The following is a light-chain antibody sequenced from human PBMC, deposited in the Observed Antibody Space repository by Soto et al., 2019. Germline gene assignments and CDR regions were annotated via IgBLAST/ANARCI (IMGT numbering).Light chain of an antibody. J-gene: IGKJ1*01. CDR2: AAS. V-gene: IGKV3-20*01. Sequence: VLTQSPGTLSLSPGDRATLSCRASQSVSSNFLAWYQQKPGQAPRLLIYAASSRATGIPDRFSGSGSGTEFTLTVSRLEPEDFAVYYCQQYGISPWTFGQGTKVDIK. CDR3: QQYGISPWT. CDR1: QSVSSNF.